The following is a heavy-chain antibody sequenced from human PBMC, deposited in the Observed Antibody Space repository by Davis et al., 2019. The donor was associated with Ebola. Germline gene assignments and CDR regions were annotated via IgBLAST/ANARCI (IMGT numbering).Heavy chain of an antibody. CDR1: GFTFSSYS. J-gene: IGHJ4*02. D-gene: IGHD1-1*01. V-gene: IGHV3-21*04. CDR2: ISSSSSYI. Sequence: GGSLRLSCAASGFTFSSYSMNWVRQAPGKGLEWVSSISSSSSYIYYADSVKGRFTISRDNAKNSLYLQMNSLRADDTAVYYCAKGSTSDTRHLDQWGQGILVTVSS. CDR3: AKGSTSDTRHLDQ.